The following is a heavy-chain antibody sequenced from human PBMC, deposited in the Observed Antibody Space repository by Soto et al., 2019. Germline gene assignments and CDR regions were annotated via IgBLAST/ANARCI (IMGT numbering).Heavy chain of an antibody. Sequence: GGSLRLSCAASGFTFSNYGMHWVRQAPGKGLEWVAVISYAGRNSYYADSVQGRFTISRDNSNKTVYLHMNSLRAEDTAIYYCAKDQVRGATGIVLDGFDVWGQGTTITVSS. D-gene: IGHD2-15*01. J-gene: IGHJ6*02. CDR2: ISYAGRNS. CDR1: GFTFSNYG. V-gene: IGHV3-30*18. CDR3: AKDQVRGATGIVLDGFDV.